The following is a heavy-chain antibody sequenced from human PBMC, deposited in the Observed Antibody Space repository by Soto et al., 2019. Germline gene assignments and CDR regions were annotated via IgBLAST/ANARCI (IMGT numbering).Heavy chain of an antibody. J-gene: IGHJ6*02. V-gene: IGHV3-23*01. CDR1: GFTFGIHA. Sequence: GGSLRFSCAASGFTFGIHAMSWVRQAPGKGLEWVSFISGSGGSTYYADSVKGRFTISRDNSKKTLYLQMNSLRGEDTAVYYCGKGSAATNYFYYATDVWGQGTTVTVSS. CDR3: GKGSAATNYFYYATDV. D-gene: IGHD2-15*01. CDR2: ISGSGGST.